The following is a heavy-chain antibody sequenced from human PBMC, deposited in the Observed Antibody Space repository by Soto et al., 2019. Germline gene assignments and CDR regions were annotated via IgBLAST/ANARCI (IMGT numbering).Heavy chain of an antibody. J-gene: IGHJ4*02. V-gene: IGHV3-23*01. CDR2: ISGSGGST. CDR1: GFTFSSYA. D-gene: IGHD5-12*01. Sequence: GGSLRLSCAASGFTFSSYAMSWVRQAPGKGLEWVSAISGSGGSTYYADSVKGRFTISRDNSKNTLYLQMNSLRAEDTAVYYCAKGDRGYSGYDWFDYWGQGTLVTVSS. CDR3: AKGDRGYSGYDWFDY.